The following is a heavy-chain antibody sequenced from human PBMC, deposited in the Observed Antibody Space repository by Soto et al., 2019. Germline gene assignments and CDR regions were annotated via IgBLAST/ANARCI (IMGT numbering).Heavy chain of an antibody. J-gene: IGHJ5*01. V-gene: IGHV3-23*01. CDR2: ISETGDSK. CDR3: AQAFCDTATCLPLDS. D-gene: IGHD2-21*01. Sequence: PGGSLRLSCAASGFTLRSYGMHWVRQAPGKGLEWVASISETGDSKKYADSVKGRFTISRDNSKKKLYLQMKSLGAEDTAVYFCAQAFCDTATCLPLDSWGHVTLVTAS. CDR1: GFTLRSYG.